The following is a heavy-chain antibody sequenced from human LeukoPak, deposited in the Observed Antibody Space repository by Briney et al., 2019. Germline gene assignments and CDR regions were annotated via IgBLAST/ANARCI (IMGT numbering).Heavy chain of an antibody. CDR1: GFTFSSYW. V-gene: IGHV3-7*01. Sequence: PGGSLRLSCAASGFTFSSYWMSWVRQAPGKGLEWVANIKQDGSEKYYVDSVKGRFTIPRDNAKNSLYLQMNSLRAEDTAVYYCTRGRYQLLGPNDYWGQGSLVTVSS. CDR2: IKQDGSEK. J-gene: IGHJ4*02. D-gene: IGHD2-2*01. CDR3: TRGRYQLLGPNDY.